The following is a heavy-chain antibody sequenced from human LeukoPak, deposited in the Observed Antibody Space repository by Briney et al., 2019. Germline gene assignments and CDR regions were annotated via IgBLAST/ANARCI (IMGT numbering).Heavy chain of an antibody. Sequence: ASVKVSCKASGYTFTGYYMHWVRQAPGQGLEWMGWINPNSGGTXYAQKLQGRVTMTTDTSTSTAYMELRSLRSDDTAVYYCARDRTGXGXAFDIWGQGTMVTVSS. J-gene: IGHJ3*02. V-gene: IGHV1-2*02. CDR1: GYTFTGYY. CDR2: INPNSGGT. CDR3: ARDRTGXGXAFDI.